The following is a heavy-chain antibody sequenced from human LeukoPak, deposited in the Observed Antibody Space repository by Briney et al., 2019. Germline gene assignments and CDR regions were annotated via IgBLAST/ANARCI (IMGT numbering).Heavy chain of an antibody. CDR2: IHYSGNT. J-gene: IGHJ4*02. Sequence: PSETLSLTCTVSGGSISNYYWNWIRQPPGKRLEWIGYIHYSGNTNYSPFLKGRLTISVDTSKNQFSLRLNSVTAADTAVYYCARGAGLFGGYLDSWGQGTLVSVSS. CDR3: ARGAGLFGGYLDS. V-gene: IGHV4-59*01. CDR1: GGSISNYY. D-gene: IGHD3-16*01.